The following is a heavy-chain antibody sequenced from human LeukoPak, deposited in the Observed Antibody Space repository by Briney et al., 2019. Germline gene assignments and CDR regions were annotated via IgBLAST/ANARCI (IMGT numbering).Heavy chain of an antibody. Sequence: ASVTVSHTSSGYTFTSYCSSWVRQAPGQGLEWMGWISAYNDNTNYAQKFQGRVTMTTDTSTSTAHMELRSLRSDDTAVYFCARGEGLVPSVSWGRRTLVTVSS. CDR2: ISAYNDNT. V-gene: IGHV1-18*01. CDR3: ARGEGLVPSVS. CDR1: GYTFTSYC. J-gene: IGHJ5*02.